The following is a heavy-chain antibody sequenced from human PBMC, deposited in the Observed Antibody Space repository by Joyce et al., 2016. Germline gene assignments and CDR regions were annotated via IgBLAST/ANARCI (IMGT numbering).Heavy chain of an antibody. CDR3: TKRGDD. D-gene: IGHD3-10*01. CDR1: GYNFASFW. Sequence: EVQLEQSGAELKKPGESLRISCKASGYNFASFWIAWVRQTPEKGLEWMGIIYPGDSDTAYTPSFQGQVTISVDKSTNTAFLQWGSLKASDAAMYYCTKRGDDWGQGTLVTVSS. CDR2: IYPGDSDT. J-gene: IGHJ4*02. V-gene: IGHV5-51*01.